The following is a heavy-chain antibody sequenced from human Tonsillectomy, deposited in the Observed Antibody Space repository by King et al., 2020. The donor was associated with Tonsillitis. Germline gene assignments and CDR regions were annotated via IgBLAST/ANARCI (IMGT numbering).Heavy chain of an antibody. V-gene: IGHV1-69*12. Sequence: VQLVQSGAEVKKPGSSVMVSCKAAGGTFSSHAVSWGRRAPGQGLEGMGGISPVVGTPNYYQKIQGRVTITADEVTSTAYMELRSLRLEDTAVYFCARDFRVESYYYYYGMNVWGQGTTVTVSS. CDR2: ISPVVGTP. J-gene: IGHJ6*02. CDR1: GGTFSSHA. CDR3: ARDFRVESYYYYYGMNV.